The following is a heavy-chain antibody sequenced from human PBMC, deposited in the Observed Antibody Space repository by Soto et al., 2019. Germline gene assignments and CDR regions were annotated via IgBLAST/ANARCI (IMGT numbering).Heavy chain of an antibody. CDR3: ARNGYTYGMDV. D-gene: IGHD5-18*01. Sequence: KTSETLSLTCTVSGGSTSSGGFYWSWIRQHPGKGLEWIGYIYHSGISYYNPSLKSRVSISLDTSRNQFSMTLNSVTAADTAVYYCARNGYTYGMDVWGQGATVTVSS. CDR2: IYHSGIS. CDR1: GGSTSSGGFY. J-gene: IGHJ6*02. V-gene: IGHV4-31*03.